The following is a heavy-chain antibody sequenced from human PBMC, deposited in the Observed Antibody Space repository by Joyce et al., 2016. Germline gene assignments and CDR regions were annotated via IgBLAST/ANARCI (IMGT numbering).Heavy chain of an antibody. CDR1: GYTFTNYW. CDR3: ARRAGSTGELDS. CDR2: IWPGDSDT. D-gene: IGHD1-1*01. V-gene: IGHV5-51*01. J-gene: IGHJ4*02. Sequence: EVQLVQSGAEVKKPGESLKISCKASGYTFTNYWIGWVRQMPGKGLEWMGIIWPGDSDTKDSPSFQGQVTISVDKSINTAYLHWRSLKASDVAMYYCARRAGSTGELDSWGQGTLVTVSP.